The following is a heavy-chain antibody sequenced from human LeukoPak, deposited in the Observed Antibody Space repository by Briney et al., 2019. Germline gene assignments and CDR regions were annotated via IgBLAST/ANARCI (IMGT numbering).Heavy chain of an antibody. CDR3: ASSPSYSVSSFDY. V-gene: IGHV4-38-2*01. CDR2: IYHSGST. Sequence: PSETLSLTCAVSGYSISSGYYWGWIRQPPGKGLGWIESIYHSGSTYYNPSLKSRVTISVDTSKNQISLKLSSVTAADTAVYYCASSPSYSVSSFDYWGQGTLVTVSS. CDR1: GYSISSGYY. D-gene: IGHD2-21*01. J-gene: IGHJ4*02.